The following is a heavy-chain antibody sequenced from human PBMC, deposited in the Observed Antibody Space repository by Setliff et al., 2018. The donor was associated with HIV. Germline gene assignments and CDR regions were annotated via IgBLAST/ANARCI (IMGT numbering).Heavy chain of an antibody. Sequence: SETLSLTCAVSGDSMSSGDYSWNWIRQSPGKGLEWIGYIYPSGRTYYNPSLKNRVTMSIDRSKKQFSLNLSSVTAADTALYFCVREGAGSGSCYLDFWGQGILVTVSS. V-gene: IGHV4-30-2*06. CDR1: GDSMSSGDYS. J-gene: IGHJ4*02. CDR2: IYPSGRT. D-gene: IGHD3-10*01. CDR3: VREGAGSGSCYLDF.